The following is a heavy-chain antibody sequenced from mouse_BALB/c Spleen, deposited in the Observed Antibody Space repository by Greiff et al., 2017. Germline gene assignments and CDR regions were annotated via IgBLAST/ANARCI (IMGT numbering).Heavy chain of an antibody. J-gene: IGHJ4*01. D-gene: IGHD2-3*01. CDR3: ARRGYYEAMDY. CDR1: GYTFTSYY. CDR2: IYPGDGST. Sequence: VQLQQSGPELVKPGASVKMSCKASGYTFTSYYIHWVKQRPGQGLEWIGWIYPGDGSTKYNEKFKGKTTLTADKSSSTAYMLLSSLTSEDSAIYFCARRGYYEAMDYWGQGTSVTVSS. V-gene: IGHV1S56*01.